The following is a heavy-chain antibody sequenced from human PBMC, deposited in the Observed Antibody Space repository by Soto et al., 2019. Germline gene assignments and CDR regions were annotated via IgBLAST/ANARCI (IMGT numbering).Heavy chain of an antibody. J-gene: IGHJ4*02. D-gene: IGHD2-8*01. CDR1: GAHSGTRGYC. CDR2: IHYSGRT. Sequence: SETQSLTCTVSGAHSGTRGYCWGWIRQPPGKGLEWIGRIHYSGRTSYSPSLRSRVTISLDTPESQFSLRLDSVTAADTAVYYFARRLSYGIPGGDTLFEFLVQGTLVTVSS. CDR3: ARRLSYGIPGGDTLFEF. V-gene: IGHV4-39*01.